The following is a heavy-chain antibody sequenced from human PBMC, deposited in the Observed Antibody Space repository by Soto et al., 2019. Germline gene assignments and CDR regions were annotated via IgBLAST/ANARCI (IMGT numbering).Heavy chain of an antibody. D-gene: IGHD5-18*01. CDR2: IIPIFGTA. CDR1: GGTFSSYA. Sequence: SVKVSCKASGGTFSSYAISWVRQAPGQGLEWMGGIIPIFGTANYAQKFQGRVTITADKSTSTAYMELSSLRSEDTAVYYCARGGYSYGQGSDAFDIWGQGTMVTVSS. V-gene: IGHV1-69*06. J-gene: IGHJ3*02. CDR3: ARGGYSYGQGSDAFDI.